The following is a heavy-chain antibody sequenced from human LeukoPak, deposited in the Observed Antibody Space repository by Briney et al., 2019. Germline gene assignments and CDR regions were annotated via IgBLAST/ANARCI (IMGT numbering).Heavy chain of an antibody. CDR3: AVCHWHSSGCRNDY. Sequence: PGGSLRLSCAASGFTFIISAMSSLRRAPLKGLEWVSIISGSGGSTYYADSVKGRFTISRDNSKNTLYLQMNSLRAEDTAVYYCAVCHWHSSGCRNDYWGQGTLVTVSS. D-gene: IGHD6-19*01. V-gene: IGHV3-23*01. CDR2: ISGSGGST. CDR1: GFTFIISA. J-gene: IGHJ4*02.